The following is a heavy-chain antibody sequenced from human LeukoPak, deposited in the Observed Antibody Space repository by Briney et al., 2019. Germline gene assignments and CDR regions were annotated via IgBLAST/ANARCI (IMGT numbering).Heavy chain of an antibody. D-gene: IGHD3-10*01. J-gene: IGHJ6*02. CDR1: GGSISSYY. CDR2: IYYSGST. CDR3: ARGGYILWYYGMDV. V-gene: IGHV4-59*01. Sequence: SETLSLTCTVSGGSISSYYWSWIRQPPGKGLEWIGYIYYSGSTNYNPSLKSRVTISVDTSKNQFSLKLSSVTAADTAVYYCARGGYILWYYGMDVWGQGTTVTVSS.